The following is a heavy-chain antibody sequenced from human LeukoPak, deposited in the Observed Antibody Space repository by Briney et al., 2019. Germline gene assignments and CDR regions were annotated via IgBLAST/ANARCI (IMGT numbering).Heavy chain of an antibody. Sequence: GGSLKLSCAASGFTFKTYTMHGVRQSPGKGLEWVSLLMGRGDHTYYTESARGRFTVSRDNRRGSLYIQMNRLRTEDTAFYYCVKEHITGWPNFDSWGQGTLVTVSS. CDR3: VKEHITGWPNFDS. D-gene: IGHD6-19*01. J-gene: IGHJ4*02. V-gene: IGHV3-43*01. CDR1: GFTFKTYT. CDR2: LMGRGDHT.